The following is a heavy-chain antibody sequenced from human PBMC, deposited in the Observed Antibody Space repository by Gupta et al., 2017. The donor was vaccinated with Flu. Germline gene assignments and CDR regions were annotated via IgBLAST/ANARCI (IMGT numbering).Heavy chain of an antibody. D-gene: IGHD2-2*01. CDR2: ISGSGGST. Sequence: EVQLLESGGGLVQPGGSLRLSCAASGFTFSSYAMSWVRQAPGKGLEWVSAISGSGGSTYYADSVKGRFTISRDNSKNTLYLQMNSLRAEDTAVYYCARDCSSTSCDEYYYYGMDVWGQGTTVTVSS. CDR1: GFTFSSYA. CDR3: ARDCSSTSCDEYYYYGMDV. V-gene: IGHV3-23*01. J-gene: IGHJ6*02.